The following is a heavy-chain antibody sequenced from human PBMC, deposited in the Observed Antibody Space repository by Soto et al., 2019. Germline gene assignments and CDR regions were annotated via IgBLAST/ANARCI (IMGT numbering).Heavy chain of an antibody. D-gene: IGHD6-13*01. CDR1: GGTFSSYA. J-gene: IGHJ4*02. Sequence: SVKVSCKASGGTFSSYAISWVRQAPGQGLEWMGGIIPIFGTANYAQKFQGRVTITADESTSTAYMELSSLRSEDTAVYYCARVGSSSSWSHYFDYWGQGTLVTVSS. CDR2: IIPIFGTA. CDR3: ARVGSSSSWSHYFDY. V-gene: IGHV1-69*13.